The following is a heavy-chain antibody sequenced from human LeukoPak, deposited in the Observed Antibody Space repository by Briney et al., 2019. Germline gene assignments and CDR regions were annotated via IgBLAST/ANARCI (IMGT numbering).Heavy chain of an antibody. D-gene: IGHD5-18*01. CDR3: ASTAMGDYFDY. V-gene: IGHV3-66*01. J-gene: IGHJ4*02. CDR1: GFTVSSNY. CDR2: IYSGGST. Sequence: GGSLRLSCAASGFTVSSNYMSWVRQAPGKGLEWVSVIYSGGSTYYVDSVKGRFTISRDNSKNTLYLQMNSLRAEDTAVYYCASTAMGDYFDYWGQGTLVTVSS.